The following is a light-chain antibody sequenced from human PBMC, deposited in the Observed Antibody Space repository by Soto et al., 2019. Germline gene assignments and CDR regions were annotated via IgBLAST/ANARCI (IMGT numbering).Light chain of an antibody. CDR2: DVS. Sequence: QSALTQPRSVSGSPGQSVTISCTGTSTDVGGYNYVSWYQQHPGKVPKLMLYDVSKRPSGVPDRFSGSKSGNTASLTISGLQAEDEADYYCCSYAGRATLYVFGSGTKLTVL. J-gene: IGLJ1*01. V-gene: IGLV2-11*01. CDR1: STDVGGYNY. CDR3: CSYAGRATLYV.